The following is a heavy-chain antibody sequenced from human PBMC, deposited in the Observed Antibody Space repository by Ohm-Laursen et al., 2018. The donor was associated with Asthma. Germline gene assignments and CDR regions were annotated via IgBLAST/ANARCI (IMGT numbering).Heavy chain of an antibody. Sequence: SETLSLTCTVSGGSISSGAYYWSWIRQHPGKGLEWIGYIYYTGSTSYNPSLKSRVTMSVDTSSNHFSLRLSSVTAADTALYYCAISLAQQQLVLGYWGQGTLVTVSS. CDR1: GGSISSGAYY. CDR2: IYYTGST. D-gene: IGHD6-13*01. J-gene: IGHJ4*02. V-gene: IGHV4-31*03. CDR3: AISLAQQQLVLGY.